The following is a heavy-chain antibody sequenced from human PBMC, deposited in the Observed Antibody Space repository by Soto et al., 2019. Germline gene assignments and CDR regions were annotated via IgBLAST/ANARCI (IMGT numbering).Heavy chain of an antibody. Sequence: QVQRVESGGGVVQPGRSLRLSCTASGFTLGSNAMHWVRQAPGKGLEWVALIWYDGSDQHYRDSVKGRFTISRDNSKNTLYLQMNSLRAEDTGVYYCARDRYTNYPPDAFDVWGQGTTVIVSS. CDR1: GFTLGSNA. CDR3: ARDRYTNYPPDAFDV. V-gene: IGHV3-33*01. J-gene: IGHJ3*01. D-gene: IGHD4-4*01. CDR2: IWYDGSDQ.